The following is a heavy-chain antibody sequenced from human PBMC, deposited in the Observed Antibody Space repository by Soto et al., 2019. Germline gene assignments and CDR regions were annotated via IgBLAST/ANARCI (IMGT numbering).Heavy chain of an antibody. V-gene: IGHV3-23*01. Sequence: GGSLRLSCAASGFTFSTYAMSWVRQAPGKGLEWVSTISDSGGSTYYADSVKGRFTISRDNSKNTLYLLMNSLSAEDTALYYCAKVHGSGTYYNFPDYWGQGTLVTVSS. D-gene: IGHD3-10*01. CDR1: GFTFSTYA. CDR3: AKVHGSGTYYNFPDY. J-gene: IGHJ4*02. CDR2: ISDSGGST.